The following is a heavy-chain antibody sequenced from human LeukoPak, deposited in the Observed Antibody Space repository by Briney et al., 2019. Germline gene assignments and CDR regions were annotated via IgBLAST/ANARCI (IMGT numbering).Heavy chain of an antibody. CDR2: ISGNGRGT. J-gene: IGHJ4*02. CDR3: AKDGVGGFFDY. D-gene: IGHD1-26*01. CDR1: GFTFSSYA. V-gene: IGHV3-23*01. Sequence: GGSLRLSCAASGFTFSSYAMNWVRQAPGKGLEWVSTISGNGRGTYYGDSVTGRFSISRDNSKNTLYLQMSSLRAEDTARYYCAKDGVGGFFDYWGQGILVVVSS.